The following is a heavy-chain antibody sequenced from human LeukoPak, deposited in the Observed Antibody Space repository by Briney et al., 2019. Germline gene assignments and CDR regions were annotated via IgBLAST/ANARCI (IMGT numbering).Heavy chain of an antibody. CDR2: INHSGST. CDR3: ARRHSTTTTRGGYYYGMDV. CDR1: GGSFSGYY. Sequence: SETLPLTCAVYGGSFSGYYWSWIRQPPGKGLEWIGEINHSGSTNYNPSLKSRVTISVDTSKNQFSLKLSSVTAADTAVYYCARRHSTTTTRGGYYYGMDVWGQGTTVTVSS. D-gene: IGHD4-17*01. V-gene: IGHV4-34*01. J-gene: IGHJ6*02.